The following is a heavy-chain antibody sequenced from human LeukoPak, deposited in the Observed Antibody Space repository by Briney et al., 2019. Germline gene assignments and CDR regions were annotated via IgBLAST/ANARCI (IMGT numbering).Heavy chain of an antibody. Sequence: GGSLRLSCAASGFTFSSYWMSWVRQAPGKGLEWVANIKQDGSEKYYVDSVKGRFTISRDNAKNSLYLQMNSLRAEDTAVYYCAKDRLTVTPQRYYYYMDVWGKGTTVTISS. CDR1: GFTFSSYW. V-gene: IGHV3-7*03. J-gene: IGHJ6*03. CDR3: AKDRLTVTPQRYYYYMDV. CDR2: IKQDGSEK. D-gene: IGHD4-17*01.